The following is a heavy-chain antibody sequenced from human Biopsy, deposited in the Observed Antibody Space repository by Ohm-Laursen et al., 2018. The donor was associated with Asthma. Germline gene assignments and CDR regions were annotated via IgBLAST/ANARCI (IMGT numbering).Heavy chain of an antibody. J-gene: IGHJ5*01. D-gene: IGHD2-8*01. CDR1: GGSLSRGPFY. CDR3: ARDLSGYCTSSACYGFDS. Sequence: SQTLSLTCTVSGGSLSRGPFYWSLVREHPGKGLEWIGYINYSGSTFYSPSLESRVTVSVDTSKKQFSLKLSSVTAADTAVYYCARDLSGYCTSSACYGFDSWGQGTLVTVSS. CDR2: INYSGST. V-gene: IGHV4-31*03.